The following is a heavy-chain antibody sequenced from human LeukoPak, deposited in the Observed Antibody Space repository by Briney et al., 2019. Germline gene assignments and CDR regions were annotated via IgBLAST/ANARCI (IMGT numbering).Heavy chain of an antibody. CDR2: ISNYNGNT. CDR1: GYTFSSYG. CDR3: ARDPRYRGYCSSTSCHWMDY. J-gene: IGHJ4*02. V-gene: IGHV1-18*04. D-gene: IGHD2-2*01. Sequence: ASVKVSCKASGYTFSSYGISWVRQAPGQGPEWMGWISNYNGNTNYAQKVQGRVTMTTDTSTSTAYMELRSLRSDDTALYYCARDPRYRGYCSSTSCHWMDYWGQGTLVTVSS.